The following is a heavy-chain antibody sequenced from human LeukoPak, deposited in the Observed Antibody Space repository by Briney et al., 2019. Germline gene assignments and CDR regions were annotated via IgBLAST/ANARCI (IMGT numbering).Heavy chain of an antibody. V-gene: IGHV4-34*01. CDR3: ARLRLRYCSSTSCHLVSDYDGMDV. J-gene: IGHJ6*04. D-gene: IGHD2-2*01. CDR1: GGSFSGYY. CDR2: INHSGST. Sequence: SETLSLTCAVYGGSFSGYYWSWIRQPPGRGREWIGEINHSGSTNYNPSLKSRVTISVDTSKNQFSLKLSSVPAADTAVYYCARLRLRYCSSTSCHLVSDYDGMDVWGKGTTVTVSS.